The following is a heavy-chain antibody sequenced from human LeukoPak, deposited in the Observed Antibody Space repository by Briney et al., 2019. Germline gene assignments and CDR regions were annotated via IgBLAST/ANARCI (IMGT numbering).Heavy chain of an antibody. CDR3: ARDLLVDTTTKSGGRVDYYCYGMDV. CDR2: IYSGGST. J-gene: IGHJ6*02. D-gene: IGHD5-18*01. CDR1: GFTFSSYA. V-gene: IGHV3-53*04. Sequence: GGSLRLSCAVSGFTFSSYAMSWVRQAPGKGLEWVLVIYSGGSTYYADSVKGRFTISRHNSKNTLYLQMNSLRAEDTAVYYCARDLLVDTTTKSGGRVDYYCYGMDVWGQGTTVTVSS.